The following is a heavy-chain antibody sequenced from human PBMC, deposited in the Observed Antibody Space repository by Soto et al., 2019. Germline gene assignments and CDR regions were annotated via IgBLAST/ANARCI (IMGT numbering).Heavy chain of an antibody. J-gene: IGHJ4*02. D-gene: IGHD2-8*01. CDR3: ATVPNGIPEASGA. Sequence: ESGGGLVQPGGSLRLSCAASGFTFSSYALSWVRQAPGKGLAWVSSISGSGATTFYADSVKGRFTASRDNSENTLYLQMNSLRVEDTAVYFCATVPNGIPEASGAWGQGTLVTVSS. CDR2: ISGSGATT. CDR1: GFTFSSYA. V-gene: IGHV3-23*01.